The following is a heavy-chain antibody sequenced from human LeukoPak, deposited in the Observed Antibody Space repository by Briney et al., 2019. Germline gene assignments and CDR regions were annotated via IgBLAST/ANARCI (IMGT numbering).Heavy chain of an antibody. J-gene: IGHJ4*02. CDR2: IYYSGST. CDR3: ARRGDYGDFDY. Sequence: PSETLSLTCAVYGGSFSGYYWSWIRQPPGKGLEWIGSIYYSGSTYYNPSLKSRVTISVDTSKNQFSLKLSSVTAADTAVYYCARRGDYGDFDYWGQGTLVTVSS. V-gene: IGHV4-34*01. D-gene: IGHD4-17*01. CDR1: GGSFSGYY.